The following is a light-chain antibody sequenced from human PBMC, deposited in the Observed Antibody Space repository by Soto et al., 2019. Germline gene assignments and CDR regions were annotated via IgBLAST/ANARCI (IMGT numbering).Light chain of an antibody. CDR2: AAS. CDR1: QSVSSN. J-gene: IGKJ1*01. CDR3: HQYDNWPLTWT. Sequence: EIVVTQSPATLSVSPGDRATLSCRASQSVSSNLAWYQQKPGQAPWLLIFAASTRATGVPARFSGSRSGTDFTLTISSLQSEDFAVYYCHQYDNWPLTWTFAQGTKVDIK. V-gene: IGKV3-15*01.